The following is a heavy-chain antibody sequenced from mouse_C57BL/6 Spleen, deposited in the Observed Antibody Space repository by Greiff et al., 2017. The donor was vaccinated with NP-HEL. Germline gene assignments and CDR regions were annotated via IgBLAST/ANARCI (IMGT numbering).Heavy chain of an antibody. CDR2: INPSNGGT. J-gene: IGHJ2*01. CDR3: ARFTTVVASFDY. V-gene: IGHV1-53*01. D-gene: IGHD1-1*01. Sequence: QVQLKQPGTELVKPGASVKLSCTASGYTFTSYWMHWVKQRPGQGLEWIGNINPSNGGTNYNEKFKSKATLTVDKSSSTAYMQLSSLTSEDSAVYYCARFTTVVASFDYWGQGTTLTVSS. CDR1: GYTFTSYW.